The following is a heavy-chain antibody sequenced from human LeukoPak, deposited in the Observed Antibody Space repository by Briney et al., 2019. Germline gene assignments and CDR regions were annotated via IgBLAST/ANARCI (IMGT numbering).Heavy chain of an antibody. D-gene: IGHD3-22*01. CDR3: ARDYDRSGSLDY. V-gene: IGHV4-59*01. CDR2: IYYSGTN. CDR1: GGSISSYY. J-gene: IGHJ4*02. Sequence: SETLSLTCTVSGGSISSYYWSWIRQPPGKGLEWIGYIYYSGTNNSKPPLKRRVTISVDTSKNHFSLKLSSVTAADTAVYYCARDYDRSGSLDYWGQGTLVTVSS.